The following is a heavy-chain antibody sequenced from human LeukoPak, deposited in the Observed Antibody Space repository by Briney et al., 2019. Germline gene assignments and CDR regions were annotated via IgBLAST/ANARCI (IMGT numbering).Heavy chain of an antibody. D-gene: IGHD3-16*02. Sequence: ASVKVSCKASGYTFTGYYMHWVRQAPGQGLEWMGWIDPNSGGTNYAQKFQGRVTMTRDTSISTAYMELSRLRSDDTAVYYCAGSSYVLGSYRPFDYWGQGTLVTVSS. CDR3: AGSSYVLGSYRPFDY. J-gene: IGHJ4*02. CDR2: IDPNSGGT. CDR1: GYTFTGYY. V-gene: IGHV1-2*02.